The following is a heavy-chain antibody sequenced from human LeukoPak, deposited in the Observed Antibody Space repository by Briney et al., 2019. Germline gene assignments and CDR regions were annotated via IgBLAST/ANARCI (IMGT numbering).Heavy chain of an antibody. Sequence: TGGSLRLSCAASGFIFSRYGMHWVRQAPGKGLEWVAVVSYDGTETKYADSVKGRVNLSRDNSKNTAYLQMNSLTFEDTAVYYCARSARGVIFDVWGKGTTVLVSS. CDR3: ARSARGVIFDV. D-gene: IGHD3-10*01. V-gene: IGHV3-30*03. J-gene: IGHJ6*04. CDR2: VSYDGTET. CDR1: GFIFSRYG.